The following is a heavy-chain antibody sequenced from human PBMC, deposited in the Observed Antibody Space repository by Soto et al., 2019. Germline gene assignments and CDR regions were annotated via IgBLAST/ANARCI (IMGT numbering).Heavy chain of an antibody. Sequence: LRLSCAASGFTFSIFAINFFLRAPGKGLEWVSGIGGGAGMKYYADSVKGRCTISRDSSKDTIYLQMNSLRAEDTAIYYCAKSRSYFFYYGMEVWGKGNTVNVSS. V-gene: IGHV3-23*01. D-gene: IGHD2-2*01. CDR3: AKSRSYFFYYGMEV. CDR2: IGGGAGMK. CDR1: GFTFSIFA. J-gene: IGHJ6*04.